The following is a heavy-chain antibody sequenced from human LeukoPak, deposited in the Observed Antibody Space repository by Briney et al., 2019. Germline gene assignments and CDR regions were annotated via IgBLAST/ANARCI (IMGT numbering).Heavy chain of an antibody. CDR2: ISGSVGST. D-gene: IGHD3-22*01. J-gene: IGHJ4*02. V-gene: IGHV3-23*01. CDR3: ARSQEDDSSGYYYSNLDY. Sequence: GGSLRLSCAASGFTFSTYPMSWLRQAPGKGLEWVSAISGSVGSTSYADSVKGRFTISRDNSKNTLYLQMNSLRVDDTAVYYCARSQEDDSSGYYYSNLDYWGQGTLVTVSS. CDR1: GFTFSTYP.